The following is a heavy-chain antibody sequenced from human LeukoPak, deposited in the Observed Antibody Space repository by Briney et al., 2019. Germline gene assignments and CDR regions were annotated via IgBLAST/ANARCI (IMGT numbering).Heavy chain of an antibody. CDR2: IYYSGST. J-gene: IGHJ4*02. V-gene: IGHV4-59*01. CDR1: GGSISSYY. Sequence: SETQSLTCTVSGGSISSYYWSWIRQPPGKGLEWIGYIYYSGSTNYNPSLKSRVTISVDTSKNQFSLKLSSVTAADTAVYYCARGPQWLVGGYWGQGTLVTVSS. CDR3: ARGPQWLVGGY. D-gene: IGHD6-19*01.